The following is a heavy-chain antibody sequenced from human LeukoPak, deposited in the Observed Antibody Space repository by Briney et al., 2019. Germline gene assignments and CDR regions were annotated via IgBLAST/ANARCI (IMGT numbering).Heavy chain of an antibody. J-gene: IGHJ4*02. CDR2: ISANDGNT. D-gene: IGHD3-22*01. Sequence: ASVKVSCKASGYTFTSYGISWVRQAPGQGLEWMGWISANDGNTDYPQKLQGRVTMTTDTSTSTAYMELRSLRSDDTAVYYCARERDDSSGYDPIRYYFDYWGQGTLVTVSS. CDR1: GYTFTSYG. CDR3: ARERDDSSGYDPIRYYFDY. V-gene: IGHV1-18*01.